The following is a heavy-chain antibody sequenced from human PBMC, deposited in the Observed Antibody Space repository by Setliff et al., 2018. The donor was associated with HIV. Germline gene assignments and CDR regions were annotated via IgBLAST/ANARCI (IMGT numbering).Heavy chain of an antibody. CDR2: IYDSGDI. V-gene: IGHV3-11*04. D-gene: IGHD1-26*01. J-gene: IGHJ4*02. CDR3: VRDYMWAFDY. CDR1: GGSISNYY. Sequence: LSLTCTVSGGSISNYYWSWIRQSPEKGLEWVSRIYDSGDIWYADSVRGRFTISRDNTKNSLYLQMNNLRAEDTAVYYCVRDYMWAFDYWGQGTLVTVSS.